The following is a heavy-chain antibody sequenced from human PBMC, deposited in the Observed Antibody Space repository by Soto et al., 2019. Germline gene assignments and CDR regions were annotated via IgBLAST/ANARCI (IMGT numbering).Heavy chain of an antibody. CDR1: GYTFTSYA. Sequence: ASVKVSCKASGYTFTSYAMHWVRQAPGQRLEWMGWINAGNGNTKYSQKFQGRVTITRDTSASTAYMELSSLRSEDTAVYYCARVPGIVVVTARYYGMDVRGQGTTVTVS. CDR2: INAGNGNT. D-gene: IGHD2-21*02. CDR3: ARVPGIVVVTARYYGMDV. J-gene: IGHJ6*02. V-gene: IGHV1-3*01.